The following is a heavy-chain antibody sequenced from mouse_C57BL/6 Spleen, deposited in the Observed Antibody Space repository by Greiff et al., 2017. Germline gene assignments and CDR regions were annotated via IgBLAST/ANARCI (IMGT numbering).Heavy chain of an antibody. CDR1: GYTFTSYW. Sequence: QVQLQQPGTELVKPGASVKLSCKASGYTFTSYWMHWVKQRPGQGLEWIGNINPSNGGTNYNEKFKSKATLTVDKSSSPAYMQLSSLTSEDSAVYYCARKGDYYGSSPPWFAYWGQGTLVTVSA. CDR3: ARKGDYYGSSPPWFAY. V-gene: IGHV1-53*01. J-gene: IGHJ3*01. CDR2: INPSNGGT. D-gene: IGHD1-1*01.